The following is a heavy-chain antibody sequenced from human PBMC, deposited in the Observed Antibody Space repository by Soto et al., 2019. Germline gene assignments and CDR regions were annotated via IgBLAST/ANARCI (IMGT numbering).Heavy chain of an antibody. Sequence: GGSLRLSCAASGFTFSSYNMNCVRQTPGKGLEWVSYISSSGSTIYYADSVKGRFTISRDNAKNSLYLQMNSLRAEDTAVYYCARVAYYYDSSGYFYWGQGTLVTFSS. V-gene: IGHV3-48*01. D-gene: IGHD3-22*01. CDR1: GFTFSSYN. J-gene: IGHJ4*02. CDR2: ISSSGSTI. CDR3: ARVAYYYDSSGYFY.